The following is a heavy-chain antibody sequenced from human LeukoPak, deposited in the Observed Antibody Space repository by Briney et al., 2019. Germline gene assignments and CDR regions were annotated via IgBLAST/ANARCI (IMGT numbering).Heavy chain of an antibody. V-gene: IGHV4-59*01. CDR2: IYYTGAT. J-gene: IGHJ4*02. CDR1: GGSISSYY. CDR3: ARAGYSYGTGYYFDY. D-gene: IGHD5-18*01. Sequence: SETLSLTCTVSGGSISSYYWSWIRLPPGKGLEWIGHIYYTGATYYNPSLKSRVTISLDTSKNQFSLKLSSVTAADAAVYYCARAGYSYGTGYYFDYWGQGALVTVSS.